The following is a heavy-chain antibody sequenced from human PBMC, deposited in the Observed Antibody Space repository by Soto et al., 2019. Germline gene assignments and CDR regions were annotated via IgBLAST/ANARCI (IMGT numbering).Heavy chain of an antibody. J-gene: IGHJ6*02. D-gene: IGHD3-3*01. CDR1: GFTFSSYA. Sequence: VQLVESGGGVVQPGRSLRLSCAASGFTFSSYAMHWVRQAPDKGLEWMAVISYDGSSKYYADSVRGRFTISRDNSKSTLYLQMDSLITKDTAVYYCARDVGTQMDFWSTSGMDVWGQGTTVTVSS. CDR2: ISYDGSSK. V-gene: IGHV3-30-3*01. CDR3: ARDVGTQMDFWSTSGMDV.